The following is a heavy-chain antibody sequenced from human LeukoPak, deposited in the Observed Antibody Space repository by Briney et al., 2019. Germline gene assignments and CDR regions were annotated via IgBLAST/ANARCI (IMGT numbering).Heavy chain of an antibody. J-gene: IGHJ5*02. Sequence: PGGSLRLSCAASGFTFSSYGMNWVRQAPGKGLEWVSYITSSSSTIYYADSVKGRFTISRDNAKNSLYLKMNSLRAEDTAVYYCARDRNPLRTYYYDSSGYYAWGQGTLATVSS. CDR3: ARDRNPLRTYYYDSSGYYA. D-gene: IGHD3-22*01. V-gene: IGHV3-48*01. CDR1: GFTFSSYG. CDR2: ITSSSSTI.